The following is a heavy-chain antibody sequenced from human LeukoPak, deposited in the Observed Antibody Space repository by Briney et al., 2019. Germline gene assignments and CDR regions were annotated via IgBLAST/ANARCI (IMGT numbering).Heavy chain of an antibody. CDR1: GYTITGYY. CDR3: ARADYYGSGSFDY. Sequence: ASVKVSCKASGYTITGYYMHWVRQAPGQGLEWMGWINPNSGGTNYAQKFQGRVTMTRDTSISTAYMELSRLRSDDTAVYYCARADYYGSGSFDYWGQGTLVTVSS. D-gene: IGHD3-10*01. V-gene: IGHV1-2*02. CDR2: INPNSGGT. J-gene: IGHJ4*02.